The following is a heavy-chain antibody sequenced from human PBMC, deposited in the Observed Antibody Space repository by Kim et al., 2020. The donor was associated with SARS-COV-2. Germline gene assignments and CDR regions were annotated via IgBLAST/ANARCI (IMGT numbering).Heavy chain of an antibody. V-gene: IGHV4-59*01. CDR1: GGSISSYY. J-gene: IGHJ2*01. CDR2: IYYSGST. Sequence: SETLSLTCTVSGGSISSYYWSWIRQPPGKGLEWIGYIYYSGSTNYNPSLKSRVTISVDTSKNQFSLKLSSVTAADTAVYYCARDHKVVTGLYWYFDLWGRGTLVTVSS. D-gene: IGHD2-21*02. CDR3: ARDHKVVTGLYWYFDL.